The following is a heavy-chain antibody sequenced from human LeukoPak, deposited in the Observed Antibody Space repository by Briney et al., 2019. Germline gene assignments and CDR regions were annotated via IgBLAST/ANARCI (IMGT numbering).Heavy chain of an antibody. CDR2: IYYSGST. D-gene: IGHD3-3*01. Sequence: SETLSLTCTVSGGSISSYYWSWIRQPPGKGLEWIGYIYYSGSTNYNPSLKSRVTISVDTSKNQFSLKLSSVTAADTAVYYCARPRLGSGYYNDYYHMDVWGKGTTVTVSS. CDR1: GGSISSYY. J-gene: IGHJ6*03. CDR3: ARPRLGSGYYNDYYHMDV. V-gene: IGHV4-59*08.